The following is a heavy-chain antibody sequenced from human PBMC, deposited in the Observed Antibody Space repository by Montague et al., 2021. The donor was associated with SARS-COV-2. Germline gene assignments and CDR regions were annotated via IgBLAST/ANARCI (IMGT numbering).Heavy chain of an antibody. CDR2: TYYRSKWDS. Sequence: CAISGDSVSSKSVAWNWIRQSPSRGLEWLGRTYYRSKWDSDYAESVKRRLVITPDTSKNQFSLKLSSVTAADTAVYYCAGISKYSYGIYYYGMDVWGQGTTVTVSS. J-gene: IGHJ6*02. CDR3: AGISKYSYGIYYYGMDV. V-gene: IGHV6-1*01. CDR1: GDSVSSKSVA. D-gene: IGHD5-18*01.